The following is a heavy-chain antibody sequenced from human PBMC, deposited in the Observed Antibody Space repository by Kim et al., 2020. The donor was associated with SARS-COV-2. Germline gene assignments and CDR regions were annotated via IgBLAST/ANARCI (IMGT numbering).Heavy chain of an antibody. V-gene: IGHV3-23*01. D-gene: IGHD3-3*01. CDR3: AKMASLTIFGVVITNFDY. J-gene: IGHJ4*02. CDR1: GFTFSSYA. Sequence: GGSLRLSCAASGFTFSSYAMSWVRQAPGKGLEWVSAISGSGGSTYYADSVKGRFTISRDNSKNTLYLQMNSLRAEDTAVYYCAKMASLTIFGVVITNFDYWGQGTLVTVSS. CDR2: ISGSGGST.